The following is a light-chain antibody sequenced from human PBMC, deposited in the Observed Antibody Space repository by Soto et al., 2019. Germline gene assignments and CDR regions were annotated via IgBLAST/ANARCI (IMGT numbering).Light chain of an antibody. J-gene: IGKJ1*01. CDR2: AAS. CDR1: QSISSW. Sequence: DIQMTQSPSTLSASVGDRVTITCRASQSISSWLAWYQQKPGKAPKLLIYAASSLQGGVSSRFTGSGSGTDFTLTITTLQPEDFATYYCQQAYSAPWTFGQGTKVDIK. CDR3: QQAYSAPWT. V-gene: IGKV1-39*01.